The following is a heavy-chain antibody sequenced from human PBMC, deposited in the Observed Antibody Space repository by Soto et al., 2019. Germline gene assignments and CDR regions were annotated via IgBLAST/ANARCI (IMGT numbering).Heavy chain of an antibody. Sequence: EASVKVSCKASGYTFTGYYMHWVRQAPGQGLEWMGWINPNSGGTNYAQKFQGWVTMTRDTSISTAYMELSRLRSDDTAVYYCARVQKTHYYYGMDVWGQGTTVTVSS. CDR3: ARVQKTHYYYGMDV. CDR1: GYTFTGYY. V-gene: IGHV1-2*04. CDR2: INPNSGGT. J-gene: IGHJ6*02.